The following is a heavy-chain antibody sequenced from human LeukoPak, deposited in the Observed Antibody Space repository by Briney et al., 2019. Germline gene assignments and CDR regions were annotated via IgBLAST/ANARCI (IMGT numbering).Heavy chain of an antibody. J-gene: IGHJ4*02. D-gene: IGHD6-13*01. CDR2: YTGST. CDR3: ARGYSSFDY. V-gene: IGHV4-59*08. CDR1: GGSISSYY. Sequence: PSETLSLTCTVSGGSISSYYWSWIRQPPGKGLEWIGYYTGSTYYNPSLKSRLTISVDRSKNQVSLNLSSVTAADTAVYYCARGYSSFDYWGQGTLVTVSS.